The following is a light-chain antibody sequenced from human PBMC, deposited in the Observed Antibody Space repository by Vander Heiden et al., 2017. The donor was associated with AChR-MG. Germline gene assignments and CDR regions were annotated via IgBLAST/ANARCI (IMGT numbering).Light chain of an antibody. V-gene: IGLV2-23*02. J-gene: IGLJ1*01. CDR2: EVS. Sequence: QSAVTEPDAESGSPGQAITISGTGTSGVVGIYNLVSWYQQHPGKAPKLIIYEVSKRPSGVSNRFSGSKSGNTASLTISGLQAEDEADYYCCSYAGSSTNVFGTGTKVTVL. CDR1: SGVVGIYNL. CDR3: CSYAGSSTNV.